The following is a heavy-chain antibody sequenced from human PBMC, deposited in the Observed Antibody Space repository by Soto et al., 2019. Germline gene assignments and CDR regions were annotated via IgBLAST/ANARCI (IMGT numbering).Heavy chain of an antibody. D-gene: IGHD3-3*01. J-gene: IGHJ4*02. CDR3: AKHIPGYDFWTGFIDY. CDR2: ISGSGGDT. CDR1: GFTFSRYA. V-gene: IGHV3-23*01. Sequence: GGSLRLSCAASGFTFSRYAMSWVRQAPGKGLEWVSTISGSGGDTYYADSVKGRFTISRDNSKNTLYLQMNSLRAEDTAVYYCAKHIPGYDFWTGFIDYWGQGTLVTVSS.